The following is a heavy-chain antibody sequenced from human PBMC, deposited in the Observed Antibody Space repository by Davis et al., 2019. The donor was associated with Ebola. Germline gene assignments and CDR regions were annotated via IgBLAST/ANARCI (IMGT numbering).Heavy chain of an antibody. CDR2: IYPGDSDT. J-gene: IGHJ6*02. D-gene: IGHD6-13*01. CDR3: ARRRDSSSWYNYYYGMDV. CDR1: GYSFTSYW. V-gene: IGHV5-51*01. Sequence: PGGSLRLSCKGSGYSFTSYWIGWVRQMPGKGLEWMGIIYPGDSDTRYSPSFQGQVTISADKSISTAYLQWSSLKASDTAMYYCARRRDSSSWYNYYYGMDVWGQGTTVTVSS.